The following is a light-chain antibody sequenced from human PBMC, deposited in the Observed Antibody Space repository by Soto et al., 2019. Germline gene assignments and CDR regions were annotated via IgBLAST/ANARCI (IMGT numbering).Light chain of an antibody. Sequence: QSVLTQPPSVSGTPGQWITISCSGSSSDIGTNYVYWYQQLPGAAPKLLIYRNNQRPSGVPDRFSGSKSGTSASLAISGLRSEDEVEYHCAGWDDRLSGLSVLGTGTRVTVL. CDR1: SSDIGTNY. J-gene: IGLJ1*01. CDR3: AGWDDRLSGLSV. CDR2: RNN. V-gene: IGLV1-47*01.